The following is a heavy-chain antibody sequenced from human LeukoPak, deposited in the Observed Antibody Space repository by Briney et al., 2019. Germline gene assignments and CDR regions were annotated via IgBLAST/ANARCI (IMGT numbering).Heavy chain of an antibody. D-gene: IGHD6-13*01. CDR3: ARETQGGSSWY. Sequence: KPSETLSLTCTVSGGSISNSYYYWGWTRQPPGEALEWIGSIYYSGTTYYKPSLKSRVTISVDTSKNQFSLRLSSVTAADTAVYYCARETQGGSSWYWGRGTLVIVSS. CDR1: GGSISNSYYY. CDR2: IYYSGTT. V-gene: IGHV4-39*01. J-gene: IGHJ4*02.